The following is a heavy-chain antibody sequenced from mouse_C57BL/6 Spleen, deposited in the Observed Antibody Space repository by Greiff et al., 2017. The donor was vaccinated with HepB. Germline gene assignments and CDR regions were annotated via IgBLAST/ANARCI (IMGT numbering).Heavy chain of an antibody. CDR1: GYSFTSYY. CDR3: ARREDYYYAMDY. CDR2: IYPGSGNT. Sequence: QVQLQQSGPELVKPGASVKISCKASGYSFTSYYIHWVKQRPGQGLEWIGWIYPGSGNTKYNEKFKGKATLTADTSSSTAYMQLSSLTSEDSAVYYCARREDYYYAMDYWGQGTSVTVSS. J-gene: IGHJ4*01. V-gene: IGHV1-66*01.